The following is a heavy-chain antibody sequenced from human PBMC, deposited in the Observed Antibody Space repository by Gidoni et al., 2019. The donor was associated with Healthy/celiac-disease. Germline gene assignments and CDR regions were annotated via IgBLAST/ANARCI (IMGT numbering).Heavy chain of an antibody. CDR2: IYYSGST. CDR1: GGSISSYY. J-gene: IGHJ6*02. CDR3: ARDFGYYYDSSGYYKYYGMDV. Sequence: QVQLQESGPGLVKPSETLSLTCTVSGGSISSYYWSWIRQPPGKGLEWIGYIYYSGSTNYNPSLKSRVTISVDTSKNQFSLKLSSVTAADTAVYYCARDFGYYYDSSGYYKYYGMDVWGQGTTVTVSS. D-gene: IGHD3-22*01. V-gene: IGHV4-59*01.